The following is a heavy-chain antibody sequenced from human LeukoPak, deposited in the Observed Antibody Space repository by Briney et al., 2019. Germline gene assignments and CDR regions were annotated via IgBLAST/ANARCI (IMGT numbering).Heavy chain of an antibody. J-gene: IGHJ2*01. CDR1: GGSIRSYY. CDR2: IYYSGST. Sequence: SETLSLTCTVSGGSIRSYYWSWIRQPPGKGLEWIGYIYYSGSTNYNPSLKSRVTISVDTSKNQVSLKLSSVTAADTAVYYCARVDSSSWLRYFDLWGRGTLVTVSS. CDR3: ARVDSSSWLRYFDL. D-gene: IGHD6-13*01. V-gene: IGHV4-59*01.